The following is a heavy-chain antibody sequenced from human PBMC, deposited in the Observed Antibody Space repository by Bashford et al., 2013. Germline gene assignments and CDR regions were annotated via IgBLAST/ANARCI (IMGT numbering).Heavy chain of an antibody. J-gene: IGHJ6*02. V-gene: IGHV4-59*12. CDR2: IYYSGST. D-gene: IGHD1-7*01. Sequence: SWIRQPPGKGLEWIGYIYYSGSTNFNPSLKSRVTISVDTSKNQFSLKLRSVTAADTAVYYCARDRTRGGSYYGMDVWGQGTTVTVSS. CDR3: ARDRTRGGSYYGMDV.